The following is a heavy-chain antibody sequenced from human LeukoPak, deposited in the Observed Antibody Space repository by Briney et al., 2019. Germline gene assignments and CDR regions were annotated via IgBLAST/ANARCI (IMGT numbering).Heavy chain of an antibody. CDR1: GFTFSSYS. CDR2: IGRDAAT. CDR3: AKPLVAVADYDY. Sequence: PGGSLRLSCVASGFTFSSYSMNWVRQAPGKGLEWVSSIGRDAATFYADSVKGRFTISRDNSKNTLYLQVNSLRVEDTAVYYCAKPLVAVADYDYWGQGTLVTVSS. D-gene: IGHD6-19*01. V-gene: IGHV3-23*01. J-gene: IGHJ4*02.